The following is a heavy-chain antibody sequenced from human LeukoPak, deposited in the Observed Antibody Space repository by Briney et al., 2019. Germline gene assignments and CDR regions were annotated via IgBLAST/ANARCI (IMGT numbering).Heavy chain of an antibody. CDR2: INSDGSTT. J-gene: IGHJ4*02. D-gene: IGHD1-14*01. CDR3: ARGSGMGDY. CDR1: GFTFSTYW. V-gene: IGHV3-74*01. Sequence: PGGSLRPSCAASGFTFSTYWMHWVRQAPGKGLVWVSRINSDGSTTNYADSVKGRFTISRDNAKNTLYLHMNSLRAEDTAVYYCARGSGMGDYWGQGTLVTVSS.